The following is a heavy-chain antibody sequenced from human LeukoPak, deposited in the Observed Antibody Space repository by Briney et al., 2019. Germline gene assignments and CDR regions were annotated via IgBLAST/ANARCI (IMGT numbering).Heavy chain of an antibody. Sequence: SETLSLTCAVSGGSISSGGYSWSWLRQPPGKGLEWIGYIYHSGSTYYNPSLKSRVTISVDRSKNQFSLKLSSVTAADTAVYYCARDHGWLSVDYWGQGTLVTVSS. D-gene: IGHD3-16*02. CDR2: IYHSGST. V-gene: IGHV4-30-2*01. CDR1: GGSISSGGYS. CDR3: ARDHGWLSVDY. J-gene: IGHJ4*02.